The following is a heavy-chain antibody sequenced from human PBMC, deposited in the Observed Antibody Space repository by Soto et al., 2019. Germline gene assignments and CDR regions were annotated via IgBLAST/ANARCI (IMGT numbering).Heavy chain of an antibody. CDR2: IWYDGSNK. D-gene: IGHD4-17*01. V-gene: IGHV3-33*01. Sequence: GGSLRLSCAASGFTFSSYGMHWVRQAPGKGLEWVAVIWYDGSNKYYADSVKGRFTISRDNSKNTLYLQMNSLRAEDTAVYYCERDVSTVVTPDAFDIWGQGTMVTVSS. CDR3: ERDVSTVVTPDAFDI. J-gene: IGHJ3*02. CDR1: GFTFSSYG.